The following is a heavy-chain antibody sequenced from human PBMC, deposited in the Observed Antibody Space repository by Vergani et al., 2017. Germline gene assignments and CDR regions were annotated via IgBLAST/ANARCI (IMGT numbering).Heavy chain of an antibody. CDR2: INYSGST. CDR3: AGDSRSWQRVDY. J-gene: IGHJ4*02. D-gene: IGHD6-13*01. Sequence: QVRLQESGPGLVKPSETLSLICTVSGVSITTYYWSWVRQPPGKGLEWLGYINYSGSTTYNPSLKSRLTISVDTSKNQFSLRLSSVTAADTALYYCAGDSRSWQRVDYWGQGTLVTVSA. V-gene: IGHV4-59*01. CDR1: GVSITTYY.